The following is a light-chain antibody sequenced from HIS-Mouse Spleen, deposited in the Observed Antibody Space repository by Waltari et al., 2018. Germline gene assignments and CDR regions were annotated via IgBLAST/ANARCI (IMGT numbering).Light chain of an antibody. J-gene: IGLJ1*01. Sequence: SYVLTQPPSVSVAPGQTARITCGGNTTGSKSEHWYKPKQGPAPGLGVYDESDQPPPGHAPLLVVYDASDRPSGIPERFSGSNAGNTATLTISRVEAGDEADYYCQVWDSSSDHYVFGTGTKVTVL. CDR3: QVWDSSSDHYV. CDR1: TTGSKS. V-gene: IGLV3-21*02. CDR2: DAS.